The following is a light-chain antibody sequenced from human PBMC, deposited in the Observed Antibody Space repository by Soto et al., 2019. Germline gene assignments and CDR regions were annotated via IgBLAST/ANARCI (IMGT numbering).Light chain of an antibody. J-gene: IGLJ2*01. V-gene: IGLV2-14*02. Sequence: QSVLTQPASVSGSPGQSITISCTGTSSDVGSHNFVSWYQQHPGKAPKLMIYGVRERPSGVSNRFSGSKSGNTASLTISGLQAEDEADYYCSSYTSSSTVVFGGGTKLTVL. CDR2: GVR. CDR1: SSDVGSHNF. CDR3: SSYTSSSTVV.